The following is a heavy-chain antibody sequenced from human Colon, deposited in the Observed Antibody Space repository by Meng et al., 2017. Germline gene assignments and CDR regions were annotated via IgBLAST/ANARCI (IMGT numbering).Heavy chain of an antibody. CDR3: ARDPSNTSGRYAYFDY. V-gene: IGHV1-18*01. CDR2: ISCYNGDT. CDR1: GYTFTHHG. Sequence: QLQLVQSGAEVKKPGASVRVSCKASGYTFTHHGISWIRQAPGQGLEWMGWISCYNGDTNYAQKLQGRVTMTTDTSTNTAYMDLRSLRSDDTAVYYCARDPSNTSGRYAYFDYWGQGTLVTGSS. D-gene: IGHD6-19*01. J-gene: IGHJ4*02.